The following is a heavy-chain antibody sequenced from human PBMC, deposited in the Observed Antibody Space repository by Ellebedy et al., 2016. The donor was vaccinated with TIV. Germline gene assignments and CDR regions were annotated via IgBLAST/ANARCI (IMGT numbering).Heavy chain of an antibody. Sequence: GESLKISCAASGFTFKNYWMTWVRQAPGKGLEWVASIEDAGTETYSVESAEGRFIISRDNAKNSLYLRINNPRNEDTAVYYCARRGSRYWHFDLWGRGTQVIVSS. CDR3: ARRGSRYWHFDL. CDR1: GFTFKNYW. V-gene: IGHV3-7*03. CDR2: IEDAGTET. J-gene: IGHJ2*01. D-gene: IGHD1-1*01.